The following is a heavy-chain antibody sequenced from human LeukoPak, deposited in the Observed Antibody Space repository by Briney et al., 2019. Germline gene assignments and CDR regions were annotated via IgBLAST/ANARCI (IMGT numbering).Heavy chain of an antibody. D-gene: IGHD3-22*01. Sequence: WETLSLTCTVSGGSISSYYWSWIRQPAGKGLEWIGRIFTSGSTYYNPSLKSRVTMSVDTSKNQFSLKLSSVTAADTAVYYCARDLGGSGYYAYWGQGTLVTASP. CDR3: ARDLGGSGYYAY. J-gene: IGHJ4*02. V-gene: IGHV4-4*07. CDR1: GGSISSYY. CDR2: IFTSGST.